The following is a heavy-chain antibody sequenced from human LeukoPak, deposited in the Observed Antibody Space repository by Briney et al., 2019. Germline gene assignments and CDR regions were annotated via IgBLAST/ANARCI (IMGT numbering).Heavy chain of an antibody. CDR1: GGSISSSSYY. D-gene: IGHD1-26*01. V-gene: IGHV4-39*07. CDR2: IYYSGST. J-gene: IGHJ5*02. CDR3: ARDSLVGVTMNWFDP. Sequence: SETLSLTCTVSGGSISSSSYYWGWIRQPPGKGLEWIGSIYYSGSTYYNPSLKSRVTISVDTSKNQFSLKLSSVTAADTAVYYCARDSLVGVTMNWFDPWGQGTLVTVSS.